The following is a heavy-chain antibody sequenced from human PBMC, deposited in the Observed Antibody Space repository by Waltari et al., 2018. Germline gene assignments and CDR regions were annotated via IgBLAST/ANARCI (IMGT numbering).Heavy chain of an antibody. J-gene: IGHJ3*02. Sequence: QVQLVQSGAEVKKPGSSVKVSCKASGGTFSSYAISWVRQAPGQGLEWMGGIIPILGIANYAQKFQGRVTITADESTSTAYMELSSLRSEDTAVYYCARDARDGDYLGALDIWGQGTMVTVSS. D-gene: IGHD4-17*01. CDR3: ARDARDGDYLGALDI. V-gene: IGHV1-69*04. CDR2: IIPILGIA. CDR1: GGTFSSYA.